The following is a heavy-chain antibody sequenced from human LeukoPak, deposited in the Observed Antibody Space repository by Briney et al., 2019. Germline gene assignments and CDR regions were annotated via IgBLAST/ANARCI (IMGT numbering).Heavy chain of an antibody. CDR2: ISSSGSTI. J-gene: IGHJ6*03. D-gene: IGHD2-15*01. Sequence: GGSLRLSCAASGFTFSSYEMNWVRQAPGKGLEWVSYISSSGSTIYYADSVKGRFTISRDNSKNTLYLQMNSLRAEDTAVYYCARVLRYCSGGNCYSGGLGYMDVWGKGTTVTISS. CDR3: ARVLRYCSGGNCYSGGLGYMDV. V-gene: IGHV3-48*03. CDR1: GFTFSSYE.